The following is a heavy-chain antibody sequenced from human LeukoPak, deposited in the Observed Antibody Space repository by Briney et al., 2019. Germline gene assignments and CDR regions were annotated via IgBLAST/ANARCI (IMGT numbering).Heavy chain of an antibody. CDR2: IYYSGIN. J-gene: IGHJ4*02. D-gene: IGHD2-15*01. V-gene: IGHV4-39*01. Sequence: SETLSLTCSVSGGHISSSSHFWGWIRQPPGERLERIRSIYYSGINHLNPSLNRRITRHVEASKLHLSLLVTSVTAADTAMYYCARHENIVVVASATAFDYWGQGTLVTVSS. CDR1: GGHISSSSHF. CDR3: ARHENIVVVASATAFDY.